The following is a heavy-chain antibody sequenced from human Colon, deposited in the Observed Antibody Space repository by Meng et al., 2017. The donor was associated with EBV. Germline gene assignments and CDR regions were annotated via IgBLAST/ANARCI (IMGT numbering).Heavy chain of an antibody. CDR3: ARHVYGDSYGF. CDR1: CGSLDKSVYF. CDR2: VRYSGTA. D-gene: IGHD4-17*01. J-gene: IGHJ4*02. Sequence: LQESCPGLVDPSHTLSLTCAVSCGSLDKSVYFWDWIRQPPGKGLEWIGSVRYSGTAYYNPSLTSRVTISVDTSKNQFSLNLSSLTAADTAVYYCARHVYGDSYGFWGQGTLVTVSS. V-gene: IGHV4-39*01.